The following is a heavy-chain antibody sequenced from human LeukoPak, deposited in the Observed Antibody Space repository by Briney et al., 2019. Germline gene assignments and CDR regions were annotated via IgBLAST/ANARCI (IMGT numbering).Heavy chain of an antibody. CDR2: INPNSGGT. CDR1: GYTFTGYY. V-gene: IGHV1-2*02. CDR3: ARGQGVTMIVVVFDY. D-gene: IGHD3-22*01. J-gene: IGHJ4*02. Sequence: GASVKVSCKASGYTFTGYYMHWVRQAHGQGLESMGWINPNSGGTNYAQKFQGRVTMTRDTSISTAYMELSRLRSDDTAVYYCARGQGVTMIVVVFDYWGQGTLVTVSS.